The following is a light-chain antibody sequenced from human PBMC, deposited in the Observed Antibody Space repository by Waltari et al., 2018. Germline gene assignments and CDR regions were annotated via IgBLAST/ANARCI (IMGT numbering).Light chain of an antibody. CDR3: GTWDNSLRGYV. Sequence: QSVLTQPPSVSAAPGQRVTISCSGSNSNIGNYFVSWYHPIPGTAPRVFIYDETIRSSGSPDRYTATKSGTSATLDIIGLQTGDEATYYCGTWDNSLRGYVFGTATKVTVL. CDR2: DET. CDR1: NSNIGNYF. J-gene: IGLJ1*01. V-gene: IGLV1-51*01.